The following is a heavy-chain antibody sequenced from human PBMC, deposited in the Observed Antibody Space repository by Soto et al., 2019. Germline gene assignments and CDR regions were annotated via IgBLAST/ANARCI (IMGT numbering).Heavy chain of an antibody. D-gene: IGHD6-19*01. V-gene: IGHV3-30-3*01. CDR2: ISYDGSNK. J-gene: IGHJ3*02. CDR1: GFTFSSYA. CDR3: ARPSSGWTQDAFDI. Sequence: GGSLRLSCAASGFTFSSYAMHWVRQAPGKGLEWVAVISYDGSNKYYADSVKGRFTISRDNSKNTLYLQMNSLRAEDTAVYYCARPSSGWTQDAFDIWGQGTMVTVS.